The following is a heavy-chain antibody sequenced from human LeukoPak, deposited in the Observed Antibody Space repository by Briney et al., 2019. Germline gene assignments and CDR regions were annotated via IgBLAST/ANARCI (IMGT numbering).Heavy chain of an antibody. Sequence: HAGGSLRLSCAASGFTFSSYTMNWVRQAPGKGLEWVSAISGSGVGTYYADSVKGRFTISRDNSKNTLYLQMNSLRADDTAVYYCAKASAGSNWYLGDDYWGQGTLVTVSS. D-gene: IGHD6-13*01. V-gene: IGHV3-23*01. CDR2: ISGSGVGT. J-gene: IGHJ4*02. CDR1: GFTFSSYT. CDR3: AKASAGSNWYLGDDY.